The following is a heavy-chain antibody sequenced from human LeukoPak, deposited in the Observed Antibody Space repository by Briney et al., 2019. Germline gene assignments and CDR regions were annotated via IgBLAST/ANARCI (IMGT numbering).Heavy chain of an antibody. J-gene: IGHJ4*02. V-gene: IGHV4-59*01. D-gene: IGHD3-16*01. CDR1: GGSISSYY. CDR2: IYYSGST. CDR3: VMSKAGGVGYFDY. Sequence: SETLSLTCTVSGGSISSYYWSWVRQPPGKGLEWMGYIYYSGSTNYNPSLKSRVTISVDTSKNQFSLKLSSVTAADTAVYYCVMSKAGGVGYFDYWGQGTLVTVSS.